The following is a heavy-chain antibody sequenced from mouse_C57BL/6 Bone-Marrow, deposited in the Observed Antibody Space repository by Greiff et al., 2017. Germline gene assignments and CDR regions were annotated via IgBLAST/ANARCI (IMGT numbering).Heavy chain of an antibody. V-gene: IGHV1-82*01. CDR1: GYAFSSSW. CDR3: AKSRGTYSYFDY. Sequence: QVQLQQSGPELVKPGASVKISCKASGYAFSSSWMNWVKQRPGKGLEWIGRIYPGDGDTNYNGKFKGKATLTADKSSSTAYMQLSSLTSEDSAVYFAAKSRGTYSYFDYWGQGTTLTVSS. D-gene: IGHD3-3*01. J-gene: IGHJ2*01. CDR2: IYPGDGDT.